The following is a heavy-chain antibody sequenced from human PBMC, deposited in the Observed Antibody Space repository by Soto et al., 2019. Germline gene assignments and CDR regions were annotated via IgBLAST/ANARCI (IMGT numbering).Heavy chain of an antibody. D-gene: IGHD2-2*02. J-gene: IGHJ4*02. Sequence: EVQLVQSGGGLVQPGGSLRLSCAASGFTFTNYWMTWVRQAPGKGLEWVANIKQDGSAKHYVDSVKGRFTISRDNAENSLYLQTNSLRVEDTAVYYCVRDSYTKTWHWPHNDYWGQGTLVTVSS. V-gene: IGHV3-7*05. CDR1: GFTFTNYW. CDR2: IKQDGSAK. CDR3: VRDSYTKTWHWPHNDY.